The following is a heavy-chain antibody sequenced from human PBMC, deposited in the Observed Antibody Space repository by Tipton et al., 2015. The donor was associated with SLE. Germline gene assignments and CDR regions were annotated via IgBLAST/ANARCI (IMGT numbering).Heavy chain of an antibody. CDR3: VLGSLGATVTAGAGFYYYGMDV. CDR1: GGSISSQY. D-gene: IGHD4-11*01. CDR2: TYYGGRA. Sequence: TLSLTCTVTGGSISSQYWSWIRQSPGEGLEWSGYTYYGGRANYNPSLKSRVTISADTSKNQASLKLTSVTIAETAVYYCVLGSLGATVTAGAGFYYYGMDVWGQGTTVTVSS. V-gene: IGHV4-59*11. J-gene: IGHJ6*02.